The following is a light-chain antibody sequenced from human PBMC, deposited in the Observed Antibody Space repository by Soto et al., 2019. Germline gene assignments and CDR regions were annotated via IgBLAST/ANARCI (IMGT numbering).Light chain of an antibody. J-gene: IGKJ1*01. CDR3: QQYGSSPRT. V-gene: IGKV3-11*01. CDR2: DIS. Sequence: VLTQSPATLSLSPGERATLSCRASQTIKNYLAWYQQKPGQAPRLLIYDISNRATGIPARFSASGSGADFTLTISSLEPEDFAVYYCQQYGSSPRTFGQGTKVDI. CDR1: QTIKNY.